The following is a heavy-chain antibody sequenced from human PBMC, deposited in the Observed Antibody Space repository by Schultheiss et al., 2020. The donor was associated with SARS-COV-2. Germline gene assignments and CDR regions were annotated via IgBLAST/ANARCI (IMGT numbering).Heavy chain of an antibody. CDR2: ISWNSGSI. D-gene: IGHD6-13*01. V-gene: IGHV3-9*01. Sequence: GGSLRLSCAASGFTFSSYGMHWVRQAPGKGLEWVSGISWNSGSIGYADSVKGRFTISRDNAKNSLYLQMNSLRAEDTALYYCAKDKNPVIAAAGSLDYWGQGTLVTVSS. CDR3: AKDKNPVIAAAGSLDY. J-gene: IGHJ4*02. CDR1: GFTFSSYG.